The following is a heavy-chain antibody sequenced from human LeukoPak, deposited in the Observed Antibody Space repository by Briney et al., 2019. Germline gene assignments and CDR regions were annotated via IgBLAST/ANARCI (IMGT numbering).Heavy chain of an antibody. V-gene: IGHV4-30-4*01. CDR3: ARVSIVLESIDY. CDR1: GGSIRSGDYY. J-gene: IGHJ4*02. CDR2: IYFSGST. Sequence: SQTLSLTCTVSGGSIRSGDYYWSWIRQPPGKGLEWIGYIYFSGSTYYNPSLKSRVTISVDTSKNQFSLKLSSVTAADTAVYYCARVSIVLESIDYWGQGTLVTVSS. D-gene: IGHD3-22*01.